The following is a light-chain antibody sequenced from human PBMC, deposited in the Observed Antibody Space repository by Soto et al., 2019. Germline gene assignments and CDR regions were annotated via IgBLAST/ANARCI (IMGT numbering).Light chain of an antibody. V-gene: IGLV1-40*01. J-gene: IGLJ2*01. Sequence: QLVLTQPPSVSGAQGQRVTISCTGSSSNIGAGYDVHWYQQLPGTAPKLLIYGNINRPSGVPDRFSGSKSGTSASLAITGLQAEDEADYYCQSYDSSLRGVFGGGTKLTVL. CDR1: SSNIGAGYD. CDR2: GNI. CDR3: QSYDSSLRGV.